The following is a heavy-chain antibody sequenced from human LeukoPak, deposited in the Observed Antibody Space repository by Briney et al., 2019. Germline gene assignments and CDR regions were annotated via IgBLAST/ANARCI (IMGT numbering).Heavy chain of an antibody. CDR1: GFTFSDYY. CDR3: ARDVGGSYSDAFDI. CDR2: ISSSGSTI. Sequence: GGSLRLSCVVSGFTFSDYYMSWIRQAPGKGLEWVSYISSSGSTIYYADSVKGRFTISRDNSKNTLYLQMNSLRAEDTAVYYCARDVGGSYSDAFDIWGQGTMVTVSS. D-gene: IGHD1-26*01. V-gene: IGHV3-11*04. J-gene: IGHJ3*02.